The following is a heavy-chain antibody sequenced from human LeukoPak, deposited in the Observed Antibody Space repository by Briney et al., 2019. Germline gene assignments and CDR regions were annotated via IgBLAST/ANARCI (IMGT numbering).Heavy chain of an antibody. CDR1: GFTFSSYA. Sequence: PGGSLRLSCAASGFTFSSYAISWVRQAPGKGLEWVSPISGSGGSTYYADSVKGRVTLSRDNSKNTLYLQMNSLRAEDTAVYYCAKSLVGNYYDSSGYYYSLDYWGQGTLVTVST. V-gene: IGHV3-23*01. J-gene: IGHJ4*02. D-gene: IGHD3-22*01. CDR3: AKSLVGNYYDSSGYYYSLDY. CDR2: ISGSGGST.